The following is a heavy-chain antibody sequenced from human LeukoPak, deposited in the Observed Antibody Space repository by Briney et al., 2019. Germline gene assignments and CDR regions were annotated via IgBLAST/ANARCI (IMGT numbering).Heavy chain of an antibody. CDR1: GDSIRTYY. D-gene: IGHD1-1*01. V-gene: IGHV4-59*08. Sequence: PSETLSLTCTVSGDSIRTYYWTWIRQSPGKGLEWIGCIYYSGSTNYNPSLKSRVTISIDASKNQFSLKLSSVTAADTAVYYCVRRVATTGRYYFDYWGQGVLVTVSS. CDR2: IYYSGST. CDR3: VRRVATTGRYYFDY. J-gene: IGHJ4*02.